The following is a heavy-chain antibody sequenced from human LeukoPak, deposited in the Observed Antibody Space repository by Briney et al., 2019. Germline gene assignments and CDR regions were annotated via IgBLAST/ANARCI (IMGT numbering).Heavy chain of an antibody. D-gene: IGHD1-20*01. CDR2: IYYSGST. CDR3: ARVTGTRRSDYYYYMDV. V-gene: IGHV4-59*01. CDR1: GGSISSYY. Sequence: SETLSLTCTLSGGSISSYYWSWIRQPPGKGLQWIGYIYYSGSTNYNPSLKSRVTISVDTSKNQFSLKLSSVTAADTAVYYCARVTGTRRSDYYYYMDVWGKGTTVTVSS. J-gene: IGHJ6*03.